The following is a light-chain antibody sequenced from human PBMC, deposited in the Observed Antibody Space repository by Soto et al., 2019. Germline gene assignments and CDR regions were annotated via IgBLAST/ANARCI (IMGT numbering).Light chain of an antibody. CDR2: RAS. CDR1: QSVVEN. V-gene: IGKV3-15*01. Sequence: EVVLTQSPATLSVSPGERATLSCRASQSVVENLAWYQQKPGQAPRLLIYRASTRATGVPDRFSGAGSGTEFTLTIRILQSEDFAVYYCQQYDKWPPITFGQGTRLEVK. CDR3: QQYDKWPPIT. J-gene: IGKJ5*01.